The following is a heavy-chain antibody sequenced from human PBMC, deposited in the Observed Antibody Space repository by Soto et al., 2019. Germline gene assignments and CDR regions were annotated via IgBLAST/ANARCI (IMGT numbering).Heavy chain of an antibody. CDR1: GGSISRGGYY. J-gene: IGHJ3*02. D-gene: IGHD3-22*01. V-gene: IGHV4-31*03. Sequence: SETLSLTCTVSGGSISRGGYYWSWIRQHPGKGLEWIGYIYYSGSTYYNPSLKSRVTISVDTSKNQFSLKLSSVTAADTAVYYCARSRDSSGYYTPRAFDIWGQGTMVTVSS. CDR3: ARSRDSSGYYTPRAFDI. CDR2: IYYSGST.